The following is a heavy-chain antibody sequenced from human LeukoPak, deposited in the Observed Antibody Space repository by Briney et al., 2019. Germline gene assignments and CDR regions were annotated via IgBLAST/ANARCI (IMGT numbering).Heavy chain of an antibody. D-gene: IGHD6-13*01. V-gene: IGHV1-8*01. J-gene: IGHJ3*02. Sequence: RASVKVSCKASGYTFTSYDINWVRQATGQGLEWTGWMNPNSGNTGYAQKFQGRVTMTRNTSISTAYMELSSLRSEDTAVYYYARYSSSWYTGDAFDIWGQGTMVTVSS. CDR1: GYTFTSYD. CDR2: MNPNSGNT. CDR3: ARYSSSWYTGDAFDI.